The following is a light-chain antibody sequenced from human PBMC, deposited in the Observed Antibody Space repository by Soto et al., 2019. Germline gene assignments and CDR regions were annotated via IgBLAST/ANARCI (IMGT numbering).Light chain of an antibody. Sequence: EIVLTQSPGTLSLSPGERATLSCRASQSVTSSYLAWYQHIRGQAPRLLIYGASSRATGIPDRFSGSGSGPDFTLTTNRLEPDDFAVYYSQQYSSSPLTFGGGTKVDIK. J-gene: IGKJ4*01. V-gene: IGKV3-20*01. CDR3: QQYSSSPLT. CDR1: QSVTSSY. CDR2: GAS.